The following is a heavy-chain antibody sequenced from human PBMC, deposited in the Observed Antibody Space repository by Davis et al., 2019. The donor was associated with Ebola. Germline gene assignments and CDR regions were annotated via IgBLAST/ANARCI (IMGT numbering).Heavy chain of an antibody. CDR2: ISSGGGAP. V-gene: IGHV3-23*01. CDR1: GFTFSSYG. Sequence: GSLRLSCAASGFTFSSYGMHWVRQAPGKGLEWVSDISSGGGAPYYADSVKGRFTTFRDNPKNTLYLQMNSLRADDTAVYYCAKQRGVGAIDYDYWGRGTVVTVSS. J-gene: IGHJ4*02. D-gene: IGHD1-26*01. CDR3: AKQRGVGAIDYDY.